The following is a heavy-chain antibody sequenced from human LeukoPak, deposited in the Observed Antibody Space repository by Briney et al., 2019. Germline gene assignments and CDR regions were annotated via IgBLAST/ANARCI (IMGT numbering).Heavy chain of an antibody. V-gene: IGHV1-18*01. Sequence: ASVKVSCKASGYTFTSYGISWVRQAPGQGLEWMGWISAYNGNTNYAQKLQGRVTMTTDTSTSTAYMELRSLRSDDTAVYYCARGGLRYFDWPVPDAFDIWGQGTMVTVSS. CDR3: ARGGLRYFDWPVPDAFDI. D-gene: IGHD3-9*01. CDR2: ISAYNGNT. CDR1: GYTFTSYG. J-gene: IGHJ3*02.